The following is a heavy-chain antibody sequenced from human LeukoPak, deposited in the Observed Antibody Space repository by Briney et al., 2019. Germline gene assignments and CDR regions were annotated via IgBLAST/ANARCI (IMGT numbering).Heavy chain of an antibody. CDR2: IRSNGGST. J-gene: IGHJ4*02. V-gene: IGHV3-64*01. Sequence: GGSLRLSCAASGFTFSSYAMSWVRQAPGKGLEYVSGIRSNGGSTYYANSVKGRFTISRDNSKNTLYLQMGSLRDEDMAVYYCARGGPSPDYWGQGTLVTVSS. CDR3: ARGGPSPDY. D-gene: IGHD3-16*01. CDR1: GFTFSSYA.